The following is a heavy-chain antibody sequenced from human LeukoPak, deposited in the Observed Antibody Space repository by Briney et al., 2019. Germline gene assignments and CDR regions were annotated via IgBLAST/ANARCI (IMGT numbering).Heavy chain of an antibody. Sequence: PSETLSLTCAVYGGSFSGYYWSWIRQPPGKGLEWIGEINHSGSTYYNPSLKSRVTISVDTSKNQFSLKLSSVTAADTAVYYCARGLRFLEWILWFDYWGQGTLVTVSS. CDR1: GGSFSGYY. V-gene: IGHV4-34*01. J-gene: IGHJ4*02. CDR3: ARGLRFLEWILWFDY. CDR2: INHSGST. D-gene: IGHD3-3*01.